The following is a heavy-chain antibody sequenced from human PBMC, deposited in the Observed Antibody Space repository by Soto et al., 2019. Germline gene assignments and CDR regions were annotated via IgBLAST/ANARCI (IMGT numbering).Heavy chain of an antibody. J-gene: IGHJ6*02. Sequence: QVQLVQSGAEVKKPGASVKVSCKASGYTFTSYYMHWVRQAPGQGLEWMGIINPSGGSTSYAQKFQGRVTMTRDTSTSTVYMELSSLRSEDTAVYYCARDRGWNYGFGGGMDVWGQGTTVTVSS. CDR2: INPSGGST. D-gene: IGHD1-7*01. CDR1: GYTFTSYY. CDR3: ARDRGWNYGFGGGMDV. V-gene: IGHV1-46*01.